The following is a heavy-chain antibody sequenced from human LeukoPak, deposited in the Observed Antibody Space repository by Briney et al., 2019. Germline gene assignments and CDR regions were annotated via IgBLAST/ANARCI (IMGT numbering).Heavy chain of an antibody. V-gene: IGHV6-1*01. Sequence: SQTLSLTCVISGYXVSSNNAAWNWIRQSPSRGLEWLGRTYYRSKWYKDYAVSVKSRITINPDTSKNQFSLQLNSVTPEDTAVYYCAREGSDSYGHGNYFDYWGQGNLVTVSS. CDR3: AREGSDSYGHGNYFDY. CDR2: TYYRSKWYK. D-gene: IGHD5-18*01. CDR1: GYXVSSNNAA. J-gene: IGHJ4*02.